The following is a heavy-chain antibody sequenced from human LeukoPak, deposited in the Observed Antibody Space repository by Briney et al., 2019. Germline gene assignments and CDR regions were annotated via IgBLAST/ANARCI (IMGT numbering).Heavy chain of an antibody. J-gene: IGHJ4*02. CDR2: IYYSGST. CDR3: ARDRYNYGLADYYFDY. D-gene: IGHD5-18*01. V-gene: IGHV4-59*01. CDR1: GVSISSYY. Sequence: SETLSLTCTVSGVSISSYYWSWIRQPPGKGLEWIGYIYYSGSTNYNPSLKSRVTISVDTSKNQFSLKLSSVTAADTAVYYCARDRYNYGLADYYFDYWGQGTLVTASS.